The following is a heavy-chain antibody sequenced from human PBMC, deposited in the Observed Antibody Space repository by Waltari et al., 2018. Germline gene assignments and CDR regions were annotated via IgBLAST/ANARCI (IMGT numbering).Heavy chain of an antibody. CDR3: AREGFGIAAALDY. CDR1: GVSISSPY. D-gene: IGHD6-13*01. CDR2: IYYSGST. J-gene: IGHJ4*02. V-gene: IGHV4-59*11. Sequence: QVQLQASGPGLVKPSETLSLTCTVSGVSISSPYWSWIRQPPGKGLEWIGYIYYSGSTNYNPSLKSRVTISVDTSKNQFSLKLSSVTAADTAVYYCAREGFGIAAALDYWGQGTLVTVSS.